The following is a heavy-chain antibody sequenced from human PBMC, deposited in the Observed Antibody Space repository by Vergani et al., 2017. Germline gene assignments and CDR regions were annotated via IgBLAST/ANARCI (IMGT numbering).Heavy chain of an antibody. J-gene: IGHJ2*01. D-gene: IGHD6-13*01. CDR3: VKDIAASGNYWYFDL. CDR1: GFTFSDSW. Sequence: EVQLVESGGGLVQPGGSLRLSCAASGFTFSDSWMTWVRQAPGKGLEWVANTKEDGSEKYYVDSVKGRFTVSRDNAKNSLYLQMNSLRAEDTALYYCVKDIAASGNYWYFDLWGRGTLVTVSS. CDR2: TKEDGSEK. V-gene: IGHV3-7*03.